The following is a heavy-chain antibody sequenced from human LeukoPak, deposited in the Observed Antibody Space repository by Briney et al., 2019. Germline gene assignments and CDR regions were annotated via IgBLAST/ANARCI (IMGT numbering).Heavy chain of an antibody. J-gene: IGHJ4*02. CDR2: INPNSGGT. D-gene: IGHD1-26*01. CDR3: AREYGTDY. V-gene: IGHV1-2*02. CDR1: GYTFTSYD. Sequence: ASVRVSCKASGYTFTSYDINWVRQATGQGLEWMGWINPNSGGTNYAQKFQGRVTMTRDTSISTAYMELSRLRSDDTAVYYCAREYGTDYWGQGTLVTVSS.